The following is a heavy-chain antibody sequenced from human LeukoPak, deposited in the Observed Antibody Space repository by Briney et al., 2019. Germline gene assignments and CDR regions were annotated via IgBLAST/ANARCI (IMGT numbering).Heavy chain of an antibody. J-gene: IGHJ5*02. CDR3: GKDGDSISSRASSPGFD. CDR1: GFTFSSYW. CDR2: IKQYGSEK. D-gene: IGHD6-6*01. V-gene: IGHV3-7*01. Sequence: GGSLRLSCAASGFTFSSYWMSWVRQAPGKGLEWVANIKQYGSEKYYVDSVKGRVTISRDNGKNSLYLQKNSLRAEDTGVYYSGKDGDSISSRASSPGFD.